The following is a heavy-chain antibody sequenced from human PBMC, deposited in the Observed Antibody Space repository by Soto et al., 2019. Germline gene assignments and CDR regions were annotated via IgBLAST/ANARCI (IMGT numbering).Heavy chain of an antibody. CDR2: ISYDGRTK. CDR1: GFIFSDYG. V-gene: IGHV3-30*03. CDR3: AMTRLYDTGTNDYHRDALDI. Sequence: QVQLVESGGGVVQPGRSLRLSCAGSGFIFSDYGMHWVRQAPGKGLEWVAAISYDGRTKNYADSVKGRFTISRDNSRNTLYLQMNSLRAEDTAIYYCAMTRLYDTGTNDYHRDALDIWGQGTQVTVSS. D-gene: IGHD3-22*01. J-gene: IGHJ3*02.